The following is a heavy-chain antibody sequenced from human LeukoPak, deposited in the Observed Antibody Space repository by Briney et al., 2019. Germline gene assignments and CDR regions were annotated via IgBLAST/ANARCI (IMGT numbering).Heavy chain of an antibody. CDR2: MNPNSGNT. Sequence: GASVKVSCKASGYTFTSYDINWVRQATGQGLEGMGWMNPNSGNTGYAQKFQGRVTMTRNTSISTAYMELSSLRSEDTAVYYCAREVPYYGDYGYYYYYGMDVWGQGTTVTVSS. V-gene: IGHV1-8*01. CDR3: AREVPYYGDYGYYYYYGMDV. CDR1: GYTFTSYD. J-gene: IGHJ6*02. D-gene: IGHD4-17*01.